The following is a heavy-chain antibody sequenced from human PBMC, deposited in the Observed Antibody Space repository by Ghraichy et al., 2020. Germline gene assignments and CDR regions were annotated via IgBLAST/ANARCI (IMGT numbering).Heavy chain of an antibody. V-gene: IGHV3-74*01. Sequence: GESLNISCAASGFTFSSYWMHWVRQAPGKGLVWVSRINSDGSSTSYADSVKGRFTISRDNAKNTLYLQMNSLRAEDTAVYYCAREATVTKRDYYYYMDVWGKGTTVTVSS. CDR1: GFTFSSYW. CDR2: INSDGSST. D-gene: IGHD4-17*01. J-gene: IGHJ6*03. CDR3: AREATVTKRDYYYYMDV.